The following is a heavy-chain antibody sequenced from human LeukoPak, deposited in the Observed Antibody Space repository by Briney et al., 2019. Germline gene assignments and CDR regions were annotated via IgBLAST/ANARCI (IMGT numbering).Heavy chain of an antibody. CDR2: IYYSGST. V-gene: IGHV4-39*02. CDR3: AREVGYSGYGAPSTYGMDV. D-gene: IGHD5-12*01. Sequence: SETLSLTCTVSGGSLSSSSYYWGWIRQPPGKGLEWIGSIYYSGSTYYNPSLKSRVTISVDTSKNQFSLKLSSVTATDTAVYYCAREVGYSGYGAPSTYGMDVWGQGTTVTVSS. J-gene: IGHJ6*02. CDR1: GGSLSSSSYY.